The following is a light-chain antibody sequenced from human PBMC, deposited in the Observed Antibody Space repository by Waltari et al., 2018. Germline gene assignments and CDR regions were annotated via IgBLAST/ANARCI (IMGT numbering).Light chain of an antibody. CDR3: NSFTTSATHV. CDR1: SRDLGAYNH. V-gene: IGLV2-14*01. Sequence: QSALTQPASVSASPGQSIAISCTGTSRDLGAYNHVNWYQQHPGKTPKLIIYEVSNRPSGVSTRFSGSKSGNTASLTISGLQAEDEADYYCNSFTTSATHVFGTGTKVSVL. J-gene: IGLJ1*01. CDR2: EVS.